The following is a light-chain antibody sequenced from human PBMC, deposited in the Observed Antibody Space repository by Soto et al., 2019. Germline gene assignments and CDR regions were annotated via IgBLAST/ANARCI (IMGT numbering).Light chain of an antibody. CDR2: GAS. Sequence: ETVMTQSPVTLSVSPGERATLSCRASQTVSSNLAWYQQKPGQAPRLLIYGASTRATGIPARFSGSGSGTEFTLTISSRQPEDVAVYYCQQYNNWPPWTFGQGTKVEIK. CDR3: QQYNNWPPWT. V-gene: IGKV3-15*01. CDR1: QTVSSN. J-gene: IGKJ1*01.